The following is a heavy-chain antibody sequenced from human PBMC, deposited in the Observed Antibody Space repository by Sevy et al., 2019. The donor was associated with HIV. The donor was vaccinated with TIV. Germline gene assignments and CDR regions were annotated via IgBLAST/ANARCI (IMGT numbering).Heavy chain of an antibody. Sequence: GESLKISCAASGFTFSSYSMNWVRQAPGKGLEWVSSISSSSSYLYYADSVKGRFTISKDNAKNSLYLQMNSLRAEDTAVYYCAGDGDQNGGYWGQGTLVTVSS. CDR2: ISSSSSYL. D-gene: IGHD3-16*01. CDR1: GFTFSSYS. CDR3: AGDGDQNGGY. J-gene: IGHJ4*02. V-gene: IGHV3-21*01.